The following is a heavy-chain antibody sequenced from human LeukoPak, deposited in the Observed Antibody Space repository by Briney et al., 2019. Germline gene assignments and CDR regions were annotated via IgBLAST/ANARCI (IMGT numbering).Heavy chain of an antibody. D-gene: IGHD6-13*01. Sequence: SETLSLTCAVYGGSFSGYYWSWIRQPPGKGLEWIGEINHSESTNYNPSRKSRVTISLDTSKNQFSLKLSSVTAADTAVYYCARGVVAAAGRTFDFWGQGTLVTVSS. CDR2: INHSEST. J-gene: IGHJ4*02. V-gene: IGHV4-34*01. CDR1: GGSFSGYY. CDR3: ARGVVAAAGRTFDF.